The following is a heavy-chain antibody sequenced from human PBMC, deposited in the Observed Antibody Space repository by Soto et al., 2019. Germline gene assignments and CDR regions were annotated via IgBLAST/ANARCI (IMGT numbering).Heavy chain of an antibody. V-gene: IGHV3-72*01. D-gene: IGHD1-26*01. J-gene: IGHJ4*02. CDR2: SRNKANSYNT. Sequence: EVKLVESGGGLVQPGGSLGLSCAASGFTFSNYYMDWVRQVPGKGLEWVGRSRNKANSYNTEYAASVKDRFSISRDNSKDSMYLQMNSLKTEDTAVYYCARDTGGSYDYWGQGALVTVSS. CDR1: GFTFSNYY. CDR3: ARDTGGSYDY.